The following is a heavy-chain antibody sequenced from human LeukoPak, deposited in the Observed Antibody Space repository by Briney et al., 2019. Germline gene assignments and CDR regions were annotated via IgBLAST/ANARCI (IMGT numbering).Heavy chain of an antibody. CDR2: IKQDGNEK. Sequence: GGSLRLSCAASGFTFGTYWMTWVRQAPGKGLEWVANIKQDGNEKYYVDSVRGRFTISRDNAKNSLYLQMNSLRVEDTAVYFCARDSGCRGGVCYSFYGCWGQGSLVTVSS. D-gene: IGHD2-21*02. CDR3: ARDSGCRGGVCYSFYGC. J-gene: IGHJ4*02. V-gene: IGHV3-7*01. CDR1: GFTFGTYW.